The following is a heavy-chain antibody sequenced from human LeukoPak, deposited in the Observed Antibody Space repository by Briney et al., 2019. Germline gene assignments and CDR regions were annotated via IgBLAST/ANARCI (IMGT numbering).Heavy chain of an antibody. V-gene: IGHV1-2*04. CDR2: INPNSGGT. Sequence: ASVKVSCKASGYTFTGYYMHWVRQAPGQGLEWMGWINPNSGGTNYAQKFQGWVTMTRDTSISTAYMELSRLRSGDTAVYYCARAVREKQYNWFDPWGQGTLVTVSS. D-gene: IGHD3-10*01. CDR3: ARAVREKQYNWFDP. CDR1: GYTFTGYY. J-gene: IGHJ5*02.